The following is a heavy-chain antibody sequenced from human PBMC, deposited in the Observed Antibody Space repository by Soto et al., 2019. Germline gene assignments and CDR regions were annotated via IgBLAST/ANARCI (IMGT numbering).Heavy chain of an antibody. CDR3: ARPVDYDSSGSDAFDI. CDR1: GFTFSSYG. Sequence: ESGGGVVQPGRSLRLSCAASGFTFSSYGMHWVRQAPGKGLEWVAVIWYDGSNKYYADSVKGRFTISRDNSKNTLYLQMNSLRAEDTAVYYCARPVDYDSSGSDAFDIWGQGTMVTVSS. J-gene: IGHJ3*02. CDR2: IWYDGSNK. V-gene: IGHV3-33*01. D-gene: IGHD3-22*01.